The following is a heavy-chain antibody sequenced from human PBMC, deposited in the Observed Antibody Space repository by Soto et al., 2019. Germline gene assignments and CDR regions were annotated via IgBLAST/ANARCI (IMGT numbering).Heavy chain of an antibody. Sequence: GGSLRLSCAASGFTFSSYAMSWVRQAPGKGLEWVSVFSGSAGITYYADSVKGRSTISRDNSKNTLYLQMNSLRAEDTAVYYCAKASCSSTSCYVDYWGQGTLVTVSS. J-gene: IGHJ4*02. CDR2: FSGSAGIT. CDR1: GFTFSSYA. CDR3: AKASCSSTSCYVDY. V-gene: IGHV3-23*01. D-gene: IGHD2-2*01.